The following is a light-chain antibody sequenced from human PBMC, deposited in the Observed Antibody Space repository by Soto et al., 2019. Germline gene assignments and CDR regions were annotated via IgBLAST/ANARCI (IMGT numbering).Light chain of an antibody. V-gene: IGKV1-39*01. CDR1: QDISNY. J-gene: IGKJ5*01. Sequence: DRQMTHSPSSGSASVGERVTITCQASQDISNYLNWYQQKPGRAPKLLIYRASSLQSGIPSRFSGSGSGTDFTDFTLTISSLQPEDFATYYCQQTYMTPITFGQGTRLEIK. CDR2: RAS. CDR3: QQTYMTPIT.